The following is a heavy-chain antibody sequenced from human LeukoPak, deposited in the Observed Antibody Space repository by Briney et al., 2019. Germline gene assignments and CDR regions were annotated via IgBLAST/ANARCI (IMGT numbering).Heavy chain of an antibody. CDR2: INHSGST. J-gene: IGHJ4*02. D-gene: IGHD2-2*01. CDR1: GGSFSGYY. Sequence: SETLSLTCAVYGGSFSGYYWSWIRQPPGKGLEWIGEINHSGSTNYNPSLKSRVTISVDTSKNQFSLKLSSVTAADTAEYYCARVYCSSTSCYPIDYWGQGTLVTVSS. V-gene: IGHV4-34*01. CDR3: ARVYCSSTSCYPIDY.